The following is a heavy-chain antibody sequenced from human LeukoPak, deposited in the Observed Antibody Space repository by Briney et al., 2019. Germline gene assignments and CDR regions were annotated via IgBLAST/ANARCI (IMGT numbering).Heavy chain of an antibody. D-gene: IGHD3-10*01. CDR1: GYTFTNYG. V-gene: IGHV1-18*01. CDR2: ISAYNGNT. Sequence: ASVKVSGKASGYTFTNYGIIWLRQAPGQGLEWMGWISAYNGNTDYPQKLQGRVTLTTDTSTSTAYMELRNLRPDDTAVYYCARDTPFYHGSGSLFDYWAQGTLVTVSS. J-gene: IGHJ4*02. CDR3: ARDTPFYHGSGSLFDY.